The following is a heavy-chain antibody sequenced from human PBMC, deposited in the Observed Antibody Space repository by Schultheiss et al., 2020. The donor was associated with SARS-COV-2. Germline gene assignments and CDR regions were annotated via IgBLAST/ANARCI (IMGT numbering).Heavy chain of an antibody. V-gene: IGHV3-23*01. CDR3: AKGPGLALYSGSYPAEYFQH. CDR1: GFTFSSYS. D-gene: IGHD1-26*01. Sequence: GGSLRLSCAASGFTFSSYSMNWVRQAPGKGLEWVSVISGSGGSTYYVDSVKGRFTISRDNSKNTLYLQMNSLRAEDTAVYYCAKGPGLALYSGSYPAEYFQHWGQGTLVTVSS. CDR2: ISGSGGST. J-gene: IGHJ1*01.